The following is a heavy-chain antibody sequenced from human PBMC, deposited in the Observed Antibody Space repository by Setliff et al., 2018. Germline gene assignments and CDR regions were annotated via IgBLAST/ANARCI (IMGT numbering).Heavy chain of an antibody. CDR2: TIPSFGST. V-gene: IGHV1-69*05. Sequence: ASVKVSCKASGGTFRSYGISWVRQAPGQGLEWMGGTIPSFGSTNYAQKFQDRVTIITDESTSTAYMELSSLRTEDTAVYYCAREGVDTRSSTDYRYYMDVWGKGTTVTVSS. J-gene: IGHJ6*03. CDR3: AREGVDTRSSTDYRYYMDV. CDR1: GGTFRSYG. D-gene: IGHD5-18*01.